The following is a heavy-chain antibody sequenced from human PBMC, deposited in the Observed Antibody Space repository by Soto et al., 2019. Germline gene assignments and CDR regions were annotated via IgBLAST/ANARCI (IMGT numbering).Heavy chain of an antibody. CDR3: ARDPGRAVALD. V-gene: IGHV4-4*02. CDR2: IYHSGNT. CDR1: GGSISGSSW. Sequence: QVQLQESGPGLVKPWGTLSLTCAVSGGSISGSSWWSWIRQSPGKGLEWIGEIYHSGNTNYNPSLKSXXSXSXXTSKNQFSLEIYSVTASDTAIYYCARDPGRAVALDWGEGTLVTVSS. J-gene: IGHJ4*02. D-gene: IGHD6-19*01.